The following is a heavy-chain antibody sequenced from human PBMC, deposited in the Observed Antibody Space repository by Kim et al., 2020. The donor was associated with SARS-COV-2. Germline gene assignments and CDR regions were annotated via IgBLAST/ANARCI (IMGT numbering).Heavy chain of an antibody. J-gene: IGHJ4*02. CDR2: FDPEDGET. CDR3: ATGLGYCSGGSCYSIGGFDY. CDR1: GYTLTELS. D-gene: IGHD2-15*01. Sequence: ASVKVSCKVSGYTLTELSMHWVRQAPGKGLEWMGGFDPEDGETIYAQKFQGRVTMTEDTSTDTAYMELSSLRSEDTAVCYCATGLGYCSGGSCYSIGGFDYWGQGTLVTVSS. V-gene: IGHV1-24*01.